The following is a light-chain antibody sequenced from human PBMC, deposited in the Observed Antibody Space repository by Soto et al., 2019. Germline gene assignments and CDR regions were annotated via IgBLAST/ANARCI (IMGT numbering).Light chain of an antibody. J-gene: IGKJ1*01. CDR2: AAS. CDR3: QQTYSTWT. V-gene: IGKV1-39*01. Sequence: GDRVTLTCRASQSISNYLNWYQQKPGKAPKLLIYAASSLQSGVPSRFSGSGSGTDFTLTISSLQPEDFASYYCQQTYSTWTFGQGTKVEIK. CDR1: QSISNY.